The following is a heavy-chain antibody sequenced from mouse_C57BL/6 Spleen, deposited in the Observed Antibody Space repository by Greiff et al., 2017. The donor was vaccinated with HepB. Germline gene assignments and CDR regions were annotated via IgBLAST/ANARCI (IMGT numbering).Heavy chain of an antibody. V-gene: IGHV1-76*01. CDR3: ARGLRVVNAMDY. CDR2: IYPGSGNT. CDR1: GYTFTDYY. Sequence: QVQLQQSGAELVRPGASVKLSCKASGYTFTDYYINWVKQRPGQGLEWIARIYPGSGNTYYNEKFKGKATLTAEKSSSTAYMQLSSLTSEDSAVYFRARGLRVVNAMDYWGQGTSVTVSS. J-gene: IGHJ4*01. D-gene: IGHD1-1*01.